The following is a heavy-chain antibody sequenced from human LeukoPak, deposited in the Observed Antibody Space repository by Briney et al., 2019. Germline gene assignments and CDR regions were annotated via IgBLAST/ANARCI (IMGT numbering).Heavy chain of an antibody. V-gene: IGHV1-2*02. CDR2: INPNSGVT. CDR1: GYTFRNYY. Sequence: ASVKVSCKASGYTFRNYYIHWVRQAPGQGLEWLACINPNSGVTNYAQNLQGRATMTTDTSINTVYMELNRLRSDDTAVYFCARDRITVTIFDYWGQGTLVTVSS. CDR3: ARDRITVTIFDY. J-gene: IGHJ4*02. D-gene: IGHD4-17*01.